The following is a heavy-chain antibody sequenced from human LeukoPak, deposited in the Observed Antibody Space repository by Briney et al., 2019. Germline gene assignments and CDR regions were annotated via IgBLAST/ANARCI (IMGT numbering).Heavy chain of an antibody. V-gene: IGHV3-74*01. CDR2: INEDGTT. CDR1: GFPFSDLW. CDR3: ARVRGGN. J-gene: IGHJ4*02. D-gene: IGHD3-16*01. Sequence: GGPLTLSCAASGFPFSDLWKYWARHAPGKGLVWISNINEDGTTAYADSVKGRFTISRDNAKNTLYLQMNSLRAEDTAVYYCARVRGGNWGQGTLVTVSS.